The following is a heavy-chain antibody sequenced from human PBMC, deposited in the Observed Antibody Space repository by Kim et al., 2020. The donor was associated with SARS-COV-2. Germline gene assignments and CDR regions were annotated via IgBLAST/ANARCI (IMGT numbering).Heavy chain of an antibody. J-gene: IGHJ6*02. Sequence: GGSLRLSCAASGFTFSSYWMHWVRQDPGKGLVWVSRINSDGSSTSYADSVKGRFTISRDNAKNTLYLQMNSLRAEDTAVYSCARDKVDQEWPVLSYYGMDVWGQGTTVTVSS. D-gene: IGHD6-19*01. CDR3: ARDKVDQEWPVLSYYGMDV. CDR2: INSDGSST. CDR1: GFTFSSYW. V-gene: IGHV3-74*01.